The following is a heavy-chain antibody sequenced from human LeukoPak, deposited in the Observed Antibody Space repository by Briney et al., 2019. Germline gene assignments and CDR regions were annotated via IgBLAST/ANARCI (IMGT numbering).Heavy chain of an antibody. CDR1: GFTFDDYA. CDR3: ATTYYDSSGII. J-gene: IGHJ3*02. D-gene: IGHD3-22*01. V-gene: IGHV3-9*01. CDR2: ISWNSGSI. Sequence: PGGSLRLSCAASGFTFDDYAMHWVRQAPGKGLEWVSGISWNSGSIGYADSVKGRFTISRDNAKNSLYLQMNSLRAEDTAVYYCATTYYDSSGIIWGQGTMVTVSS.